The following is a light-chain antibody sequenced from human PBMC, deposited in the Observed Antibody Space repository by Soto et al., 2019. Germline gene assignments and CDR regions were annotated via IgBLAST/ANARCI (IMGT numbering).Light chain of an antibody. CDR1: SSDVGGYNY. CDR3: SSSTSSSTRV. Sequence: QSALTQPASVSGSPGQSITISCIGTSSDVGGYNYVSWYQQHPGKAPKLMIYDVSNRPSGVSNRFSGSKSGNTASLTISGLQAEDEADYYCSSSTSSSTRVFGTGTKLTVL. J-gene: IGLJ1*01. V-gene: IGLV2-14*01. CDR2: DVS.